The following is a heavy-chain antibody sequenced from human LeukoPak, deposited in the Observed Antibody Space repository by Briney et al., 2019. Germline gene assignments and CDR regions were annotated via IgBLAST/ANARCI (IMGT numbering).Heavy chain of an antibody. CDR2: IWYDGSNK. CDR1: GFTFSSYG. V-gene: IGHV3-33*01. CDR3: ARSFWTSPYYMDV. D-gene: IGHD3/OR15-3a*01. Sequence: PGGSLRLSCAASGFTFSSYGMHWVRQAPDKGLEWVAVIWYDGSNKYYADSVKGRFTISRDNSKNTLYLQMNSLRAEDTAVYYCARSFWTSPYYMDVWGKGTTVTVSS. J-gene: IGHJ6*03.